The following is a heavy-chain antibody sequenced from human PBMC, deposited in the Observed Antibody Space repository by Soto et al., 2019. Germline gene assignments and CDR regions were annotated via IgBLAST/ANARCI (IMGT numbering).Heavy chain of an antibody. V-gene: IGHV4-59*01. D-gene: IGHD2-15*01. CDR2: IYYSGST. Sequence: PSETLSLTYTVSGGSISSYYWSWIRQPPGKGLEWIGYIYYSGSTNYNPSLKSRVTISVDTSKNQFSLKLSSVTAADTAVYYCARVVVVAATHDAFDIWGQGTMVTVSS. J-gene: IGHJ3*02. CDR1: GGSISSYY. CDR3: ARVVVVAATHDAFDI.